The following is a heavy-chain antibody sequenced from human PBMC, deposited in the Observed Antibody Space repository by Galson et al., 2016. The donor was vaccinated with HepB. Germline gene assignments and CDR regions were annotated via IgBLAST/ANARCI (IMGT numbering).Heavy chain of an antibody. Sequence: SLRLSCAASGFIFDTYSMNWVRQAPGKGLEWVSSIRRSSTSVHYADSARGRFTISRDNAKNSLLLQMNNRRAGDTAVYYCVRGCCNSGSCFLGDWFDPWGPGTLVTVSS. V-gene: IGHV3-21*01. CDR2: IRRSSTSV. CDR1: GFIFDTYS. CDR3: VRGCCNSGSCFLGDWFDP. J-gene: IGHJ5*02. D-gene: IGHD2-15*01.